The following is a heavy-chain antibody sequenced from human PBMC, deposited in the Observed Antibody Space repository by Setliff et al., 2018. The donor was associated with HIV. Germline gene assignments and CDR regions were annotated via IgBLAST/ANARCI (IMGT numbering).Heavy chain of an antibody. J-gene: IGHJ6*03. CDR3: ARVYDSGSDHYYNMDV. CDR1: GGTFK. Sequence: SVKVSCKASGGTFKIRWVRQAPGRGLEWVGGIVPLYGAADYAQKFHGRVTITVDEVTSTGYMELSSLRSEDTAVYYCARVYDSGSDHYYNMDVWGRGTTVTVSS. CDR2: IVPLYGAA. V-gene: IGHV1-69*13. D-gene: IGHD3-10*01.